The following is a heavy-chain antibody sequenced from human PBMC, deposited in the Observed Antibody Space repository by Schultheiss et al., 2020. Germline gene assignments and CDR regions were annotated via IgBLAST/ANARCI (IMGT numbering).Heavy chain of an antibody. CDR2: IYYSGST. CDR3: ARDLGYYDFWSGYSRADWFDP. J-gene: IGHJ5*02. V-gene: IGHV4-39*07. CDR1: GGSISSSSYY. D-gene: IGHD3-3*01. Sequence: SETLSLTCTVSGGSISSSSYYWGWIRQPPGKGLEWIGSIYYSGSTYYNPSLKSRVTISVDTSKNQFSLKLSSVTAADTAVYYCARDLGYYDFWSGYSRADWFDPWGKGTLVTVSS.